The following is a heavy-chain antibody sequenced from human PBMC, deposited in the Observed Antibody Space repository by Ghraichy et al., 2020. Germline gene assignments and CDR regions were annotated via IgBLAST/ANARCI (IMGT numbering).Heavy chain of an antibody. Sequence: GGSLRLSCAASGFTVSSNYMSWVRQAPGKGLEWVSVIYSGGSTYYADSVKGRFTISRDNSKNTLYLQMNSLRAEDTAVYYCARDRFWSEGSQNYYYGMDVWGQGTTVTVSS. CDR1: GFTVSSNY. CDR2: IYSGGST. D-gene: IGHD3-3*01. V-gene: IGHV3-66*01. CDR3: ARDRFWSEGSQNYYYGMDV. J-gene: IGHJ6*02.